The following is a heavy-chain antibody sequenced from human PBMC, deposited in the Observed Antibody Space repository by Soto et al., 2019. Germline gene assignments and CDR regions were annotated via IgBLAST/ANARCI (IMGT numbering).Heavy chain of an antibody. CDR3: AGEEGSHDAFDI. CDR1: GGTFSSYA. D-gene: IGHD6-13*01. V-gene: IGHV1-69*12. Sequence: QVQLVQSGAEVKKPGSSVKVSCKASGGTFSSYAISWVRQAPGQGLEWMGGIIPNFGTANYAQKFKGRVTISADEYTSTAYMELSSLRSEDTAVYYCAGEEGSHDAFDIWGQGTMVTVSS. CDR2: IIPNFGTA. J-gene: IGHJ3*02.